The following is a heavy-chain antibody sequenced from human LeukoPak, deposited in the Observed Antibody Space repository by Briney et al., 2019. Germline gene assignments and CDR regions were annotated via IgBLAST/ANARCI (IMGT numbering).Heavy chain of an antibody. V-gene: IGHV1-46*02. D-gene: IGHD6-13*01. CDR1: GYTFNSYY. CDR3: ARPGIAASHFDY. J-gene: IGHJ4*02. Sequence: ASVKVSCKASGYTFNSYYMHWVRQAPGQGLEWMEIINPSGDSTSNAQKFQSRVTMTRDTSTSTVYMELSSQRSEDTAVYYCARPGIAASHFDYWGQGTLVTVSS. CDR2: INPSGDST.